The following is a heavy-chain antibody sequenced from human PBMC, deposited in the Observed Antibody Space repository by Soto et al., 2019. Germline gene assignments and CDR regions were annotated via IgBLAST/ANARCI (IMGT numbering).Heavy chain of an antibody. CDR1: GFTFSSYW. CDR2: IKQDGSEK. V-gene: IGHV3-7*01. D-gene: IGHD6-25*01. CDR3: ARDNRGRYYYYGMDV. Sequence: EVQLLESGGGLVQPGGSLRLSCAASGFTFSSYWMSWVRQAPGKGLEWVANIKQDGSEKYYVDSVKGRFTISRDNAKNSLYLQMNSLRAEDTAVYYCARDNRGRYYYYGMDVWGQGTTVTVSS. J-gene: IGHJ6*02.